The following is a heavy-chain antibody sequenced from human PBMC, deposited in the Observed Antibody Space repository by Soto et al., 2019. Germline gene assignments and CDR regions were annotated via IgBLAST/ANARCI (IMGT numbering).Heavy chain of an antibody. Sequence: QITLKESGPTLVKPTQTLTLTCTFSGFSLSTSGVGVGWIRQPPGKALEWLELIFWDDDKRYSLCLKSRLTITQDTGKNQVVLTTTNMDTVDTATYYCAHGRFGENYFDIWSQGTMVTVSS. V-gene: IGHV2-5*02. J-gene: IGHJ3*02. CDR1: GFSLSTSGVG. D-gene: IGHD3-10*01. CDR3: AHGRFGENYFDI. CDR2: IFWDDDK.